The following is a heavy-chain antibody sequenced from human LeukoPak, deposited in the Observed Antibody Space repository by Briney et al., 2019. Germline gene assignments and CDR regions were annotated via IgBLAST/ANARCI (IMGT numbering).Heavy chain of an antibody. Sequence: GGSLRLSCAASGFTFSSYGMHWVRQAPGKGLEWVAFIRYVGSNKYYADSVKGRFTISRDNSKNTLYLQMNSLRAEDTAVYYCAKDVEWGLSYYFDYWGQGTLVTVSS. D-gene: IGHD3-3*01. CDR1: GFTFSSYG. CDR2: IRYVGSNK. J-gene: IGHJ4*02. V-gene: IGHV3-30*02. CDR3: AKDVEWGLSYYFDY.